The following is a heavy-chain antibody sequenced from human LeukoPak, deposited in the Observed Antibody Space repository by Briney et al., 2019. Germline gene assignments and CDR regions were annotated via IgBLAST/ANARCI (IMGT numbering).Heavy chain of an antibody. CDR2: IYYNVFSSGTT. CDR1: GGSISGYSYY. V-gene: IGHV4-39*07. Sequence: SETLSLTCTVSGGSISGYSYYWGWIRQPPGKGLEWIGTIYYNVFSSGTTYYNPSLKSRVTISVDTSKNQFSLRLSSVTAADTAVYYRAREPTGDKTFGYWGQGTLVTVSS. CDR3: AREPTGDKTFGY. J-gene: IGHJ4*02. D-gene: IGHD7-27*01.